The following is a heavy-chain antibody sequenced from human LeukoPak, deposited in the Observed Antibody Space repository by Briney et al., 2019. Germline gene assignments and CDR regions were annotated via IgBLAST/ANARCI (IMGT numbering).Heavy chain of an antibody. CDR2: INHSGST. D-gene: IGHD5-18*01. V-gene: IGHV4-34*01. CDR3: ARGYPAAGYSYGFGRMYYFDY. J-gene: IGHJ4*02. Sequence: SETLSLTCAVYGGSFSGYYWSWIRQPPGKGLGWIGEINHSGSTYYNPSLKSRVTISVNTTKNQFSLKLSSVTAADTAVYYCARGYPAAGYSYGFGRMYYFDYWGQGTLVTVSS. CDR1: GGSFSGYY.